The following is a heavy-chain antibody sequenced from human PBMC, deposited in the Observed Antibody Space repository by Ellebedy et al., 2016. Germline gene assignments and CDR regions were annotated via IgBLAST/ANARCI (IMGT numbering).Heavy chain of an antibody. J-gene: IGHJ4*02. CDR3: VTDRGEWGLPSFFDF. Sequence: GESLKISCVASGFSFSSWGMNWVRQAPGKGLQWVASISSDLHFRQYTDSVKGRFTISRDNTKNSLSLQMDSLRAEDTAAYYCVTDRGEWGLPSFFDFWGRGTLVTVSA. D-gene: IGHD3-10*01. V-gene: IGHV3-21*01. CDR1: GFSFSSWG. CDR2: ISSDLHFR.